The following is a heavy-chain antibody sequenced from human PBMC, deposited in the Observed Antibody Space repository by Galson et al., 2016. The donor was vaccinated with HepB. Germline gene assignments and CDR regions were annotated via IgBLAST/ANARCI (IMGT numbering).Heavy chain of an antibody. D-gene: IGHD3-3*01. CDR3: ARTRTVFGVVITGGWFDP. J-gene: IGHJ5*02. V-gene: IGHV1-69*06. CDR2: IIPIFGTA. CDR1: GGTFSSYA. Sequence: SVKVSCKASGGTFSSYAISWVRQAPGQGLEWMGGIIPIFGTANCAQKFQGRVTITADKSTSTAYMELSSLRSEDTAVYYCARTRTVFGVVITGGWFDPWGQGTLVTVSS.